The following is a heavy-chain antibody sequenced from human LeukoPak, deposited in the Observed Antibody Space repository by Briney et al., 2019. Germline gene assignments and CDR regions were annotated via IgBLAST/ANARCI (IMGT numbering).Heavy chain of an antibody. J-gene: IGHJ4*02. V-gene: IGHV3-74*01. CDR3: ARVFHLIDH. Sequence: PGGSLRLSCAASGFTFNTYWMHWVRQAPGKGLVWVPRINDDGTDVNYADSVKGRFTISRDNAKNTLYLQMNSLRAEDTAVYYCARVFHLIDHWGQGTLVTVTS. CDR2: INDDGTDV. CDR1: GFTFNTYW.